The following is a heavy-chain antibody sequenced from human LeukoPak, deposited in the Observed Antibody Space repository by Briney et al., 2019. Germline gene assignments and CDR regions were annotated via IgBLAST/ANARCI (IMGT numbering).Heavy chain of an antibody. CDR2: ISGSGGST. V-gene: IGHV3-23*01. Sequence: GGSLRLSCAASGFTFSSYAMSWVRQAPGKGLEWASAISGSGGSTYYADSVKGRFTISRDNSKNTLYLQMNSLRAEDTAVYYCAKDLGRYCTNDVCPNYFDYWGQGTLVTVSS. D-gene: IGHD2-8*01. CDR1: GFTFSSYA. CDR3: AKDLGRYCTNDVCPNYFDY. J-gene: IGHJ4*02.